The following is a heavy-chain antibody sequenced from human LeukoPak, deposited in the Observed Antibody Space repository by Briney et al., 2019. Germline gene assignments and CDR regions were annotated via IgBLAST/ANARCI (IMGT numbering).Heavy chain of an antibody. CDR1: GFTFDDYT. V-gene: IGHV3-43*01. CDR2: IRWDGDST. CDR3: AKKRGSGYALDY. Sequence: GGSLRLSCAASGFTFDDYTMHWVRQAPGKGLEWVSLIRWDGDSTYYADSVKGRFTISRDNSKNFLYLQMNSLRTEDTALYYCAKKRGSGYALDYWGRGTLVTVSS. D-gene: IGHD3-22*01. J-gene: IGHJ4*02.